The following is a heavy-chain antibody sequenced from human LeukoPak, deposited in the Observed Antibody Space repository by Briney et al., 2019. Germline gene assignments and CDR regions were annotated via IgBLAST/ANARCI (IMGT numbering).Heavy chain of an antibody. V-gene: IGHV3-23*01. D-gene: IGHD5-18*01. CDR2: ISGSGGST. J-gene: IGHJ5*02. Sequence: GGSLRLSCAASRFTFTTYSMNWVRQAPGKGLEWVSAISGSGGSTYYADSVKGRFTISRDNSKNTLYLQMNSLRAEDTAVYYCAKETDTATNWFDPWGQGTLVTVSS. CDR1: RFTFTTYS. CDR3: AKETDTATNWFDP.